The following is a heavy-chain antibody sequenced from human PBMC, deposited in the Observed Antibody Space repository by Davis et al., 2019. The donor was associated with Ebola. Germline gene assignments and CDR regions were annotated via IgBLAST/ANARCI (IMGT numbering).Heavy chain of an antibody. D-gene: IGHD1-26*01. V-gene: IGHV1-18*01. Sequence: ASVKVSCKASGYTFTSYGISWVRQAPGQGLEWMGWISAYNGNTNYAQKLQGRVTMTTDTSTSTAYMELRSLRSDDTAVYYCATVGATFDYYGMDVWGQGTTVTVSS. CDR3: ATVGATFDYYGMDV. CDR1: GYTFTSYG. CDR2: ISAYNGNT. J-gene: IGHJ6*02.